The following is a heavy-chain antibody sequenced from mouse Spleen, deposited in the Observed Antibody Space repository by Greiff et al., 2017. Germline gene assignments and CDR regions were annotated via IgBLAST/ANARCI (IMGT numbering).Heavy chain of an antibody. CDR2: INPNNGGT. V-gene: IGHV1-18*01. J-gene: IGHJ2*01. Sequence: VQQKESGGEVVKPGASVKILCKASGYTSTDYNMDWVKQSHGKSLEWIGDINPNNGGTIYNQKFKGKATLTVDKTSSTAYMDLRGLTSEDTAVYYGARRGKLGYYFDYWGQGTTLTVSS. CDR1: GYTSTDYN. CDR3: ARRGKLGYYFDY.